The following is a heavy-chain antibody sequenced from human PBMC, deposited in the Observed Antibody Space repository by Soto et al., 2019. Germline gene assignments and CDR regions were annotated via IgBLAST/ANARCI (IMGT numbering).Heavy chain of an antibody. CDR2: ISGGGDAT. V-gene: IGHV3-23*01. CDR1: GFTFSGYA. Sequence: EVQLLDSGGGLVQPGGSLRLSCAASGFTFSGYALTWVRQAPGKGLEWVSAISGGGDATFHADSVKGRFIISRDNSKNTLYLQMNTLRAEDTAVYYCARKVSGSTGRPDLWYFDLWGRGTLVTVSS. CDR3: ARKVSGSTGRPDLWYFDL. J-gene: IGHJ2*01. D-gene: IGHD3-10*01.